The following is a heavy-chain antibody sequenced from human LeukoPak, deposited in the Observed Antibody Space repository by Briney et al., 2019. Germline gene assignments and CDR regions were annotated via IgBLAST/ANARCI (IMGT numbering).Heavy chain of an antibody. D-gene: IGHD5-12*01. Sequence: SETLSLTCTVSGGSIRSYYWSWIRQPPGKGLEWIGYIYYSGSTNYNPSLKSRVSISVDTSKNQFSLKLSSVTAADPAVYYCARDLYSGYDWVGFNIWGQGTVVTVSS. V-gene: IGHV4-59*01. CDR1: GGSIRSYY. CDR3: ARDLYSGYDWVGFNI. CDR2: IYYSGST. J-gene: IGHJ3*02.